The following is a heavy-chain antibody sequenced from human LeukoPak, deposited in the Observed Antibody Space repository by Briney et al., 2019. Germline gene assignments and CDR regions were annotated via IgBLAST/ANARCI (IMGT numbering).Heavy chain of an antibody. CDR1: GGTFSSYA. V-gene: IGHV1-8*02. J-gene: IGHJ3*02. D-gene: IGHD6-13*01. CDR3: AGAAAGSDAFDI. Sequence: ASVKVSCKASGGTFSSYAISWVRQATGQGLEWMGWMNPNSGNTGYAQKFQGRVTMTRNTSISTAYMELSSLRSEDTAVYYCAGAAAGSDAFDIWGQGTMVTVSS. CDR2: MNPNSGNT.